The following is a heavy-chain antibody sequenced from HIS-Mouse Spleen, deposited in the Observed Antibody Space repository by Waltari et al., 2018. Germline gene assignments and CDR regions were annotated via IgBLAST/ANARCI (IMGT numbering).Heavy chain of an antibody. D-gene: IGHD6-13*01. Sequence: QRQLHESGPGLVKPSETLSLTCTVLGGPISSSSYYVGWIRQPTGKGLEWIGSIYYSGSTYYNPSLKSRVTISVDTSKNQFSLKLSSVTAADTAVYYCAREIPYSSSWYDWYFDLWGRGTLVTVSS. CDR2: IYYSGST. V-gene: IGHV4-39*07. CDR3: AREIPYSSSWYDWYFDL. J-gene: IGHJ2*01. CDR1: GGPISSSSYY.